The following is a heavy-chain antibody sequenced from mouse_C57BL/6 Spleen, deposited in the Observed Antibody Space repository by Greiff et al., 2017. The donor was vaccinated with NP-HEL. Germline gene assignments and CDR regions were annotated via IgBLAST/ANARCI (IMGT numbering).Heavy chain of an antibody. CDR1: GYTFTSYW. CDR3: ARGYFDD. V-gene: IGHV1-69*01. J-gene: IGHJ2*01. CDR2: IDPSDSYT. Sequence: QVQLQQPGAELVMPGASVKLSCKASGYTFTSYWMHWVKQRPGQGLEWIGEIDPSDSYTNYNQKFKGKSTLTVDKSSSTAYMQLSSLTSEDAAVYYCARGYFDDWGQGTTLTVSS.